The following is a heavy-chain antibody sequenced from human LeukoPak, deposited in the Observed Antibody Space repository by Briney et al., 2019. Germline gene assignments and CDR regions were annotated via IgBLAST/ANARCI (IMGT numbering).Heavy chain of an antibody. Sequence: GRSLRLSCAASGFTFSSYAMHWVRQAPGQGLEWVGIINPSGGSTSYAQKFQGRVTMTRDTSTSTVYMELSSLRSEDTAVYYCARDQDWNYAFDIWGQGTMVTVSS. J-gene: IGHJ3*02. CDR2: INPSGGST. D-gene: IGHD1-7*01. CDR1: GFTFSSYA. V-gene: IGHV1-46*01. CDR3: ARDQDWNYAFDI.